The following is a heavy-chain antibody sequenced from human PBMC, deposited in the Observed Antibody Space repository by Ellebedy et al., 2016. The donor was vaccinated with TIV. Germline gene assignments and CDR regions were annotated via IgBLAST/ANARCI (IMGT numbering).Heavy chain of an antibody. D-gene: IGHD3-3*01. V-gene: IGHV5-10-1*01. CDR2: IYPSDSYT. CDR1: GYSFTSYW. Sequence: GESLKISCKGSGYSFTSYWIGWVRQMPGKGLEWMGRIYPSDSYTNYSPSFQGHVTISADKSISTAYLQWSSLKASDTAMYYCARLKEKTYYDFWSGYSPQEYYFDYWGQGTLVTVSS. CDR3: ARLKEKTYYDFWSGYSPQEYYFDY. J-gene: IGHJ4*02.